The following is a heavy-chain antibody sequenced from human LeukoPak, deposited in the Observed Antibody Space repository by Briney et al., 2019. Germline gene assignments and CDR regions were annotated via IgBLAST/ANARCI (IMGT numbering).Heavy chain of an antibody. J-gene: IGHJ5*02. V-gene: IGHV4-59*01. CDR1: GGSISSYY. D-gene: IGHD3-10*01. CDR3: ARGRLYYYGSGSYYWFDP. Sequence: PSETLSLTCTVSGGSISSYYWSWVRQPPGKGLEGMGYIYYSGSTNYNPSLTRRGTISVDTSKNQCSLNLSSVTAADTAVYYCARGRLYYYGSGSYYWFDPWGQGTLVTVSS. CDR2: IYYSGST.